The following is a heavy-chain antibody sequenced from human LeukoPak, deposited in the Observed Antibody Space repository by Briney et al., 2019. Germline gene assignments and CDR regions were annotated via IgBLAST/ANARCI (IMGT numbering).Heavy chain of an antibody. CDR3: ASHRFGY. CDR1: GFTFSNYV. Sequence: GGSLRLSCAASGFTFSNYVTSWVRQAPGKGLEWVSAISGSGGNTYSADSVRGRFTISRDNSKSTLYLQMNSLRAEDTAVYYCASHRFGYWGQGTLVTVSS. D-gene: IGHD3-16*01. CDR2: ISGSGGNT. J-gene: IGHJ4*02. V-gene: IGHV3-23*01.